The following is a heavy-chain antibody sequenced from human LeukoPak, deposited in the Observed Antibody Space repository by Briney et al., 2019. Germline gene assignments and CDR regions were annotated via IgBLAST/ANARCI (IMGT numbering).Heavy chain of an antibody. V-gene: IGHV3-74*01. J-gene: IGHJ5*02. CDR3: ARGEIVVVPAAPDYLFDP. Sequence: GGSLRLSCAASGFTFSNYWMHWVRQGPGKGLVWVSRIKGDGSSADYADSVKGRFTISRDNAENTLYPQMNSLRVEDTAVYYCARGEIVVVPAAPDYLFDPWGQGTLVTVSS. CDR1: GFTFSNYW. D-gene: IGHD2-2*01. CDR2: IKGDGSSA.